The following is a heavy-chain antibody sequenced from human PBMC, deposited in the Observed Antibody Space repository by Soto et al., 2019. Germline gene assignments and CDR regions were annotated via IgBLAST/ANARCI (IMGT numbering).Heavy chain of an antibody. CDR3: ARSQGSSTSLEIYYCYYYGMDV. D-gene: IGHD2-2*01. CDR2: IIPISGTA. Sequence: QVQLVQSGAEVKKPGSSVKVSCKASGGTFSSYAISWVRQAPGQGLEWMGGIIPISGTANYAQKFQGRVTITADESTSTAYMELSSLRSEDTAVYYWARSQGSSTSLEIYYCYYYGMDVWGHGTTVTVSS. J-gene: IGHJ6*02. CDR1: GGTFSSYA. V-gene: IGHV1-69*01.